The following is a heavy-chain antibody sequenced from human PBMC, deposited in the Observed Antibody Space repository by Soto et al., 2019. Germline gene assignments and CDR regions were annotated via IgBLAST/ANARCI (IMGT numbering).Heavy chain of an antibody. CDR1: GFTFDDYA. V-gene: IGHV3-9*01. CDR3: AKGRSKYYYYYMDV. CDR2: ISWNSGSI. J-gene: IGHJ6*03. Sequence: EVQLVESGGGLVQPGRSLRLSCAASGFTFDDYAMHWVRQAPGKGLEWVSGISWNSGSIGYADSVKGRFTISRDNAKNSLYLQMNSLRAEDTALYYCAKGRSKYYYYYMDVWGKGTTVTVSS.